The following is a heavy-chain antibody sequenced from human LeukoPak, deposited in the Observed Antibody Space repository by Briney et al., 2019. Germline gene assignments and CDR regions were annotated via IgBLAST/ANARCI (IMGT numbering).Heavy chain of an antibody. D-gene: IGHD1-26*01. Sequence: PGGSLRLSCAASGFTFSSYAMSWVRPAPGKGLEWVSAISGSGGSTYYADSVKGRFTISRDNSKNTLYLQMNSLRAEDTAVYYCAKDTSPSGSYPSYWGQGTLVAVSS. CDR1: GFTFSSYA. V-gene: IGHV3-23*01. J-gene: IGHJ4*02. CDR2: ISGSGGST. CDR3: AKDTSPSGSYPSY.